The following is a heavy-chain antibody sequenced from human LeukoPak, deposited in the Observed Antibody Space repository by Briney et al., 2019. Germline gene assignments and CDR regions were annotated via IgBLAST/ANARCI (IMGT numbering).Heavy chain of an antibody. CDR2: VRYDGINK. J-gene: IGHJ4*02. D-gene: IGHD3-10*01. CDR3: AKDFPSGSGSYELGRRGVLDY. Sequence: PGGSLRLSCAASGFTFSSYGMHWVRQAPGKGLEWVAFVRYDGINKYYADSVKGRFTISRDNSKNTLYLQMNSLRAEDTAVYYCAKDFPSGSGSYELGRRGVLDYWGQGTLVTVSS. V-gene: IGHV3-30*02. CDR1: GFTFSSYG.